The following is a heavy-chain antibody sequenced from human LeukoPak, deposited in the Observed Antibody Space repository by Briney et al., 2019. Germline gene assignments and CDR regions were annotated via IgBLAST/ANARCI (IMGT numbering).Heavy chain of an antibody. J-gene: IGHJ4*02. CDR3: AKVPGTNWYGGCFFDY. CDR1: GLTFFSSA. CDR2: ISSGDIT. Sequence: GGSLRLSCAASGLTFFSSAVSWVRQAPGKGLEWVSTISSGDITYYADSVKGRFTISRDNSKNTLHLQMSNLRAEDTAVYYCAKVPGTNWYGGCFFDYWGQGTLVTVSS. D-gene: IGHD6-13*01. V-gene: IGHV3-23*01.